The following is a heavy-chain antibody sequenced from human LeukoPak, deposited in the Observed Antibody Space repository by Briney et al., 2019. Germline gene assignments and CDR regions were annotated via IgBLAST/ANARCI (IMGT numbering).Heavy chain of an antibody. CDR1: GFTFTDYW. CDR2: INSDGSST. V-gene: IGHV3-74*01. D-gene: IGHD6-13*01. CDR3: ARDIAAAGTGFDY. Sequence: GGSLRLSCAASGFTFTDYWMHWVRQAPGKGLVWVSRINSDGSSTSYADSVKGRFTISRDNAKNTLYLQMNSLRAEDTAVYHCARDIAAAGTGFDYWGQGTLVTVSS. J-gene: IGHJ4*02.